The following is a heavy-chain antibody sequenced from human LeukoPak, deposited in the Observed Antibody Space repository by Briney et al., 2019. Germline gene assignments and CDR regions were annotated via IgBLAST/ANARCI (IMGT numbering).Heavy chain of an antibody. J-gene: IGHJ6*03. Sequence: SVKVSCKASGGTFSCYAISWVRQAPGQGLEWMGGIIPIFGTANYAQKFQGRVTITADESTSTAYMELSSLRSEDTAVYYCAGSSTSRLSMDVWGKGTTVTVSS. V-gene: IGHV1-69*13. CDR1: GGTFSCYA. CDR3: AGSSTSRLSMDV. D-gene: IGHD2-2*01. CDR2: IIPIFGTA.